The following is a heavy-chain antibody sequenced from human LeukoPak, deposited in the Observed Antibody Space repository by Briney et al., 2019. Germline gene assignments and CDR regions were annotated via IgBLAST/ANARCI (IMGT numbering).Heavy chain of an antibody. D-gene: IGHD6-19*01. Sequence: ASVKVSCKASGYTFTGSYMHWVRQAPGQGLEWMGWINPNSGGTKYAQKFQGRVTMTRDTSIITAYMELSRLSSDDTAVYYCATPFYSGGWYYFDYWGQGTLVTVSS. CDR2: INPNSGGT. J-gene: IGHJ4*02. V-gene: IGHV1-2*02. CDR3: ATPFYSGGWYYFDY. CDR1: GYTFTGSY.